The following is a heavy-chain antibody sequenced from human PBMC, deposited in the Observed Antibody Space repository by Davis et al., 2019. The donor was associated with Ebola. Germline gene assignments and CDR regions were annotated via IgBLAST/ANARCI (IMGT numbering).Heavy chain of an antibody. CDR2: IGTSATP. J-gene: IGHJ6*02. CDR3: ARDSGSFGVVITNYGMDV. Sequence: GESLKISCAVSGIPLSNVGIRWVRQAPGKGLEWVSTIGTSATPHYPDSVKGRFTVSRDNAKNSLYLQMNSLRAEDTAVYYCARDSGSFGVVITNYGMDVWGQGTTVTVSS. D-gene: IGHD3-3*01. V-gene: IGHV3-69-1*01. CDR1: GIPLSNVG.